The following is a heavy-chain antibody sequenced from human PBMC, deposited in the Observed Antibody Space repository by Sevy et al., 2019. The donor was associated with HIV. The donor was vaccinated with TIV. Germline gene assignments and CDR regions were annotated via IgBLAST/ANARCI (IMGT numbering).Heavy chain of an antibody. D-gene: IGHD1-1*01. CDR2: ISYEGSNI. CDR3: AQDLHPPGPVRGTNFDY. Sequence: GGSLRLSCAASALTFTRYAFHWVRQAPGKGPEWLGVISYEGSNIYYGPSVKGRFTISRDNSKNTLYLQMNDMRTEDTAWYYGAQDLHPPGPVRGTNFDYWGRGTLVTVSS. CDR1: ALTFTRYA. V-gene: IGHV3-30*18. J-gene: IGHJ4*02.